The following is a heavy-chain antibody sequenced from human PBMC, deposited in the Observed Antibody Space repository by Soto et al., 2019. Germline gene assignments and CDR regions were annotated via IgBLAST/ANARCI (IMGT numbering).Heavy chain of an antibody. Sequence: ASLKVSCKASGYTFNSYGISWVRQAPGQGLEWMGWISAYNGNTNYAQKLQGRVTMTTDTSTSTAYMELRSLRSDDTAVYYCAVSGSYYRAFDYWGQGTLVTVS. CDR3: AVSGSYYRAFDY. CDR2: ISAYNGNT. CDR1: GYTFNSYG. J-gene: IGHJ4*02. V-gene: IGHV1-18*01. D-gene: IGHD1-26*01.